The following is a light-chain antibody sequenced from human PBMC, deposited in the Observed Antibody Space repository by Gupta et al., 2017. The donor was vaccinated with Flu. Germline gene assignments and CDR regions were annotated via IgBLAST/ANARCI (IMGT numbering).Light chain of an antibody. CDR2: GAS. Sequence: DALSLSPGETATPSCETSQSVINNELAPYQQRPVQAPRLLIYGASSTATRIPDTFTGTGSLRDFTLTISRLERQDIALYYSQQNGIPPEAFGPGTKVEIK. CDR3: QQNGIPPEA. CDR1: QSVINNE. J-gene: IGKJ2*01. V-gene: IGKV3-20*01.